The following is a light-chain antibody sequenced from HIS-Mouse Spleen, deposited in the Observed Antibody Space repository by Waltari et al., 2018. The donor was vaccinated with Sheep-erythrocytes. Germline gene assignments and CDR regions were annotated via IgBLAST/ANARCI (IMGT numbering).Light chain of an antibody. CDR2: EDS. Sequence: SYELTQPPSVSVSPGQTARITCSGDALPKKYAYWYQQKSGQAPVLVIYEDSKRPSRYPERFSGSSSGTMATLTISGAQVEDEADYYCYSPDSSGNHRVFGGGTKLTVL. CDR1: ALPKKY. CDR3: YSPDSSGNHRV. V-gene: IGLV3-10*01. J-gene: IGLJ2*01.